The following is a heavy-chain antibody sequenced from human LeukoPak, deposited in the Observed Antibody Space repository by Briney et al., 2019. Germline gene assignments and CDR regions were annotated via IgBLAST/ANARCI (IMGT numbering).Heavy chain of an antibody. D-gene: IGHD6-6*01. V-gene: IGHV3-53*01. J-gene: IGHJ2*01. CDR3: AKGPSIAARPGYFDL. CDR2: IYSGGST. CDR1: GFTVSSDY. Sequence: GGSLRLSCAASGFTVSSDYMSWVRQAPGKGLEWVSVIYSGGSTYYADSVKGRFTISRDNSKNTLYLQINSLRAEDTAVYYCAKGPSIAARPGYFDLWGRGTLVTVSS.